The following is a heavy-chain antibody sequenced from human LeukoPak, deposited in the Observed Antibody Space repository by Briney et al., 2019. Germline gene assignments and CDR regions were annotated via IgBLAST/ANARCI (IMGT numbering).Heavy chain of an antibody. D-gene: IGHD6-13*01. V-gene: IGHV3-43D*03. J-gene: IGHJ6*03. CDR1: GFTFDDYD. CDR2: IRWDGGNT. Sequence: PGGSLRLSCAASGFTFDDYDMHWVRQGPGKGLEWVSLIRWDGGNTYYAESVRGRFTISRDNSKNSLYLQMNSLRAEDTAVYYCAKDYIAAADYYYYYMDVWGKGTTVTASS. CDR3: AKDYIAAADYYYYYMDV.